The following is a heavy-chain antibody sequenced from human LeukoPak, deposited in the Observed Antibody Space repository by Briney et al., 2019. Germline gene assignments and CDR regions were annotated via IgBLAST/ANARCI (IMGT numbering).Heavy chain of an antibody. CDR2: INPNSGGT. CDR1: GYTFTGYY. D-gene: IGHD2-15*01. CDR3: ARSMSRYCSGGSCYFDY. Sequence: ASVKVFCKASGYTFTGYYMHWVRQAPGQGLEWMGWINPNSGGTNYAQKFQGRVTMTRDTSISTAYMELSRLRSDDTAVYYCARSMSRYCSGGSCYFDYWGQGTLVTVSS. V-gene: IGHV1-2*02. J-gene: IGHJ4*02.